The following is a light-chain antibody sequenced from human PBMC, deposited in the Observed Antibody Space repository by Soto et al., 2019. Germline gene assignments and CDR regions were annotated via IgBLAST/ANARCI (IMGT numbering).Light chain of an antibody. CDR2: DVT. CDR1: SSDVGGSNY. J-gene: IGLJ2*01. CDR3: CSYAGSNTFV. Sequence: QSALTQPRSVSGSPGQPVTISCTGSSSDVGGSNYVSWYQHHPGKAPRLLIYDVTKRPSGVPDRFSGSKSDNTASLTISGLQAEDEADYYCCSYAGSNTFVFGGGTKLTVL. V-gene: IGLV2-11*01.